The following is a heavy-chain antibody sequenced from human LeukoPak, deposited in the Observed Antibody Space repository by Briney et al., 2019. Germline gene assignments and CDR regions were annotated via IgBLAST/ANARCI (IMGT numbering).Heavy chain of an antibody. V-gene: IGHV4-31*03. CDR1: CGSISNDGYY. Sequence: KPSQTLSLTCNVSCGSISNDGYYWSWIRQPPGKGLEWLGYIYYSGSTYYNPSLKSRFTLSVDTSKSQCSLRLSSVTAADTAVYYCARDLTGDQFFDPWGQGTLVTVSS. J-gene: IGHJ5*02. CDR3: ARDLTGDQFFDP. D-gene: IGHD7-27*01. CDR2: IYYSGST.